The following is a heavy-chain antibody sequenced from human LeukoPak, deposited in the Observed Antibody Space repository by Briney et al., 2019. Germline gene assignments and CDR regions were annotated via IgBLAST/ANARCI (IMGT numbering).Heavy chain of an antibody. J-gene: IGHJ4*02. D-gene: IGHD3-16*02. CDR3: ATVGGNDYVWGSYRYLYFDY. Sequence: ASVKVSCKVSGYTLTELSMHWVRQAPGKGLEWVGGFDPEDGEAIYAQKFQGRVTMTEDTSTDTAYMELSSLRSEDTAVYYCATVGGNDYVWGSYRYLYFDYWGQGTLVTVSS. CDR2: FDPEDGEA. V-gene: IGHV1-24*01. CDR1: GYTLTELS.